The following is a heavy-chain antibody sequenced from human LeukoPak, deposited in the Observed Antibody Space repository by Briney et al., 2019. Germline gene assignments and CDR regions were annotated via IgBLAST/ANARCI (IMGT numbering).Heavy chain of an antibody. Sequence: PSETLSLTCTVSGDSISSGDYYWSWIRQPAGKGLEWIGRISSSGSTSYNPSLKSRVTISADTSKNQFSLKLSSVTAADTAMYYCATRKLGNDYWGQGTLVTVSS. CDR1: GDSISSGDYY. CDR3: ATRKLGNDY. J-gene: IGHJ4*02. CDR2: ISSSGST. V-gene: IGHV4-61*02. D-gene: IGHD7-27*01.